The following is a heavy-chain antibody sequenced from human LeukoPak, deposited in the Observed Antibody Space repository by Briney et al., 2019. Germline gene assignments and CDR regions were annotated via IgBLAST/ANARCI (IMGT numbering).Heavy chain of an antibody. Sequence: PGGSLRLSCAASGFTFDDYAMHWVRQAPGKGLEWVSGISWNRGTIGYADSVKGRFTISRDNAKNTLYLQMNSLRAEDTAVYYCARGPRGYSGYDFTFLDYWGQGTLVTVSS. J-gene: IGHJ4*02. D-gene: IGHD5-12*01. CDR1: GFTFDDYA. CDR3: ARGPRGYSGYDFTFLDY. CDR2: ISWNRGTI. V-gene: IGHV3-9*01.